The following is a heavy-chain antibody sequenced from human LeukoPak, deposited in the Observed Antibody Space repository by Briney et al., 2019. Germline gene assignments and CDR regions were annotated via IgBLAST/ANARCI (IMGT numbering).Heavy chain of an antibody. CDR2: INSDGSST. J-gene: IGHJ5*02. D-gene: IGHD5-18*01. CDR1: GFTFSGYW. CDR3: ARGGTYSSGLPGS. V-gene: IGHV3-74*01. Sequence: GGSLRLSCAASGFTFSGYWMHWVCQARGKGLVWVSRINSDGSSTNYADSVKGRFTISRDNAKNTLYLQMNTLRAEDTAVYYCARGGTYSSGLPGSWGQGTLVTVSS.